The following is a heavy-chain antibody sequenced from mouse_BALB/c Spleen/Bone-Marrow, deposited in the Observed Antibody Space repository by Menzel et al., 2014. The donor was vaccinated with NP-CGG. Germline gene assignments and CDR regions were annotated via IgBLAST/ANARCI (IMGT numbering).Heavy chain of an antibody. V-gene: IGHV4-1*02. CDR2: INPDSSTI. J-gene: IGHJ3*01. CDR1: GFDFSRYW. Sequence: EVKLMESGGGLVQPGGSLKLSCAASGFDFSRYWMSWVRQAPGKRLEWIGEINPDSSTINYTPSLKDKFIISRDNAKNTLYLQMSKVRSEDTALYYCARLGYYGSFAYWGQGTLVTVSA. D-gene: IGHD1-2*01. CDR3: ARLGYYGSFAY.